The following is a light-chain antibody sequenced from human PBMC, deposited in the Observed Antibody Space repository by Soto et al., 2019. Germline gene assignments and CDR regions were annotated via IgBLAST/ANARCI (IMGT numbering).Light chain of an antibody. Sequence: DIQMTQSPSSVSASVGDRVTITCRASQSISRWLAWYLQLPGKAPKLLIHAASSLQSGVPSRFSGSGSGTDFTLTISSLQPEDFATYYCQQANSFPLTFGGGTKVEIK. CDR3: QQANSFPLT. CDR2: AAS. CDR1: QSISRW. J-gene: IGKJ4*01. V-gene: IGKV1-12*01.